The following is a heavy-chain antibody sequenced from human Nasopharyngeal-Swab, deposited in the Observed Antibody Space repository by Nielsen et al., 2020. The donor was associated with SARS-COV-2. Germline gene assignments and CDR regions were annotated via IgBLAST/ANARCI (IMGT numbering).Heavy chain of an antibody. CDR3: ARSWPLGYYYMDV. Sequence: SETLSLTCAVSGGSISNNSWWSWVRQPPETGLEWIGDIYHTGSTNYNPSLKSRVIISMDESKDQFSLKVNSVTAADTAVYYCARSWPLGYYYMDVWGKGTTVTVSS. CDR1: GGSISNNSW. J-gene: IGHJ6*03. V-gene: IGHV4-4*02. D-gene: IGHD2-15*01. CDR2: IYHTGST.